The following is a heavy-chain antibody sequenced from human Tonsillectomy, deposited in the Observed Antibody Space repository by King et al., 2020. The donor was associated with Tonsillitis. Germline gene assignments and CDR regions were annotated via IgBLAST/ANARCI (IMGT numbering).Heavy chain of an antibody. J-gene: IGHJ4*02. Sequence: QLQESGPGLVKPSETLSLTCTVSGGSISSSSYYWGWIRQPPGKGLEWIGSIYYSGSTYYNPSLKSRVTISVDTSKNQFSLKLSSVTAADTAVYYCARLLGGPAAADYWGQGTLVTVSS. V-gene: IGHV4-39*01. CDR3: ARLLGGPAAADY. CDR1: GGSISSSSYY. CDR2: IYYSGST. D-gene: IGHD6-13*01.